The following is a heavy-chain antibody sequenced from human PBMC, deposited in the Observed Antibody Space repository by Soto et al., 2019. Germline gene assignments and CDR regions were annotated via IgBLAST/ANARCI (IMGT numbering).Heavy chain of an antibody. CDR3: AHHPYYGLGSCSFDY. J-gene: IGHJ4*02. CDR2: IYWDDDK. CDR1: GFSLSTSGVG. V-gene: IGHV2-5*02. D-gene: IGHD3-10*01. Sequence: QITLKESGPTLVKPTQTLTLTCTFSGFSLSTSGVGVGWIRQPPGKALEWLAVIYWDDDKRYSPSLKSRLTITKDTSKNQVVLTMTNMDPLDTATYYCAHHPYYGLGSCSFDYWGQGTLVTVFS.